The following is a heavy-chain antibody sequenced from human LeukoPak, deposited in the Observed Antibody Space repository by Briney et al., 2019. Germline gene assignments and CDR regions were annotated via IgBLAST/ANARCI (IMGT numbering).Heavy chain of an antibody. V-gene: IGHV7-4-1*02. D-gene: IGHD3-22*01. J-gene: IGHJ3*02. CDR2: INTNTGNP. CDR1: GYTFTSYG. CDR3: TRALSVVAAPDAFDI. Sequence: ASVKVSCKASGYTFTSYGMNWVRQAPGQGLEWMGCINTNTGNPTYAQGFTGRFVFSLDTSVSTAYLQIRSLKAEDTAVYYCTRALSVVAAPDAFDIWGQGTMVTVSS.